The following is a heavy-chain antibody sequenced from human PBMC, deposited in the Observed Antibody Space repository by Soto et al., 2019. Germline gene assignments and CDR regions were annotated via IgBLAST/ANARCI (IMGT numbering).Heavy chain of an antibody. V-gene: IGHV3-7*03. CDR2: IKHDGSEQ. D-gene: IGHD2-2*01. CDR3: ARGLGYCSSTSCYDWFDP. CDR1: GFTFSSYW. Sequence: EVQLVESGGGLVQPGGSLRLSCAASGFTFSSYWMSWVRQAPGKGREWVANIKHDGSEQYYVDSVKGRFTISRDNAKNSLYLQMNSLRAEDTAVYYCARGLGYCSSTSCYDWFDPWGQGTLVTVSS. J-gene: IGHJ5*02.